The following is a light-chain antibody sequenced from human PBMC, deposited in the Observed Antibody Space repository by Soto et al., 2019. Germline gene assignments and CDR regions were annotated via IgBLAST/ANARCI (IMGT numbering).Light chain of an antibody. CDR2: DAS. CDR1: QSISSW. V-gene: IGKV1-5*01. CDR3: QQYNSYSRWT. Sequence: IKMTQSPSTLSASVGDRVTITCRASQSISSWLAWYQQKPGKAPKLLIYDASSLESGVPSRFSGSGSGTEFTLTISSLQPDDFATYYCQQYNSYSRWTFGQGTKVDI. J-gene: IGKJ1*01.